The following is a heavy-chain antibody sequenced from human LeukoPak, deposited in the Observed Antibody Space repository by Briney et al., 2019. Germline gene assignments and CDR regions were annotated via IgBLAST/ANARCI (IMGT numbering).Heavy chain of an antibody. CDR1: GYTFTGYY. V-gene: IGHV1-2*02. CDR2: INPNSGGT. J-gene: IGHJ4*02. CDR3: APRIAVAGSDFDY. Sequence: ASVKVSCKASGYTFTGYYMHWVRQAPGQGLEWMGWINPNSGGTNYAQKFQGRVTMTRDTSISTAYMELSRLRPDDTAVYYSAPRIAVAGSDFDYWGQGTLVTVSS. D-gene: IGHD6-19*01.